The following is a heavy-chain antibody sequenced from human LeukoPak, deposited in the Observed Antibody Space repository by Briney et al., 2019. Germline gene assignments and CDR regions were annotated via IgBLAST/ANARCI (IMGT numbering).Heavy chain of an antibody. CDR2: IYSGGST. J-gene: IGHJ4*02. D-gene: IGHD1-1*01. CDR1: GFTVSSNY. V-gene: IGHV3-66*01. Sequence: GGSLRLSCAASGFTVSSNYMSCVRQAPGKGLEWVSVIYSGGSTYYADSVKGRFTISRDNSKNTLYLQMNSLRAEDTAVYYCARDLGNGDLDYWGQGTLVTVSS. CDR3: ARDLGNGDLDY.